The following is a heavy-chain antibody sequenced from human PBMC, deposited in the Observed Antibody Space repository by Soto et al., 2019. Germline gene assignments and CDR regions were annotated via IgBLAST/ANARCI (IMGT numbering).Heavy chain of an antibody. Sequence: SETLSLTCTVSGGSIGGYYWSWIRQPPGKGLEWIGYIYYSGSTNYNPSLKSRVTISVDTSKNQFSLKLSSVTAADTAVYYCARDLREYDFWSGYYLDYYGMDVWGQGTTVTVSS. D-gene: IGHD3-3*01. CDR2: IYYSGST. V-gene: IGHV4-59*01. J-gene: IGHJ6*02. CDR1: GGSIGGYY. CDR3: ARDLREYDFWSGYYLDYYGMDV.